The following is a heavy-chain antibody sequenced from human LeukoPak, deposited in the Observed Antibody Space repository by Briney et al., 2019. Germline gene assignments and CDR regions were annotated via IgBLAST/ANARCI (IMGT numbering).Heavy chain of an antibody. V-gene: IGHV3-64*01. J-gene: IGHJ4*02. D-gene: IGHD3-10*01. CDR2: ISSNGGSA. CDR3: ARVKESGALDY. Sequence: GGSLRLSCAASGFTFSSYAMHWVHQAPGKGLEYVSAISSNGGSAYYANSVKGRFTISRDNSKNTLYLQMGSLRTEDMAVYYCARVKESGALDYWGQGTLVTVSS. CDR1: GFTFSSYA.